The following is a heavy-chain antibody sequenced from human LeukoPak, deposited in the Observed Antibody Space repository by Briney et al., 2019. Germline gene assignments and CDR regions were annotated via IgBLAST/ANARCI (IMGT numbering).Heavy chain of an antibody. CDR1: GFTFSSYG. D-gene: IGHD3-10*01. J-gene: IGHJ4*02. CDR3: AKDGKLLWFGELTDY. CDR2: ISYDGSNK. V-gene: IGHV3-30*18. Sequence: GGSLRLSCAASGFTFSSYGMHWVRQAPGEGLEWVAVISYDGSNKYYADSVKGRFTISRDNSKNTLYLQMNSLRAEDTAVYYCAKDGKLLWFGELTDYWGQGTLVTVSS.